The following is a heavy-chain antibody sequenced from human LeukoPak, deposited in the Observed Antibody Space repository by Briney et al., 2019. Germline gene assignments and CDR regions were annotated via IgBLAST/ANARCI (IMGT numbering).Heavy chain of an antibody. CDR1: EFTFSSYW. V-gene: IGHV3-7*01. CDR3: AREGVYDNVWGTYRLVRDVYDY. Sequence: PGGSLRLSCAASEFTFSSYWMNWVRQAPGKGLEWVANIKEDGSEKYYVDSLKGRVTISRDNAKNSLLLQMNSLRAEDTAMYYCAREGVYDNVWGTYRLVRDVYDYWGQGTLVAVSS. J-gene: IGHJ4*02. CDR2: IKEDGSEK. D-gene: IGHD3-16*02.